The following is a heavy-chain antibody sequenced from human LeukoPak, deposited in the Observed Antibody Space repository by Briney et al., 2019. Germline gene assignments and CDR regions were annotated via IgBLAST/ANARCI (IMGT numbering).Heavy chain of an antibody. J-gene: IGHJ4*02. CDR1: GFTFSSYS. V-gene: IGHV3-48*01. Sequence: GGSLRLSCAASGFTFSSYSMNWVRQAPGKGLEWVSYISSSSSTIYYADSVKGRFTISRDNAKNSLYLQMNGLRAEDTAVYYCARSSGYDLDYWGQGTLVTVSS. CDR2: ISSSSSTI. CDR3: ARSSGYDLDY. D-gene: IGHD5-12*01.